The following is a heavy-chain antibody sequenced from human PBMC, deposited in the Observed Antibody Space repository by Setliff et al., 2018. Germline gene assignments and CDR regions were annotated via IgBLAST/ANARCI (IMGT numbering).Heavy chain of an antibody. CDR1: GGTFSSYA. CDR3: ARVYGYSYGYEVYYYYGMDV. Sequence: SVKVSCKASGGTFSSYAISWVRQAPGQGLEWMGGIIPIFGTANYAQKFQGRVTITTDESTSTAYMELSSLRSEDTAVYHCARVYGYSYGYEVYYYYGMDVWGQGTTVTVSS. CDR2: IIPIFGTA. J-gene: IGHJ6*02. D-gene: IGHD5-18*01. V-gene: IGHV1-69*05.